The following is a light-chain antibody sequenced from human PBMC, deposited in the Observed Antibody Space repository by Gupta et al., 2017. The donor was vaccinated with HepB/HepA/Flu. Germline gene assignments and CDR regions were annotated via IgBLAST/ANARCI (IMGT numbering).Light chain of an antibody. Sequence: QSVLTQPPSASGTPGQRVTIPCSGSSSNLGSNTVNWYQQLPGTAPKLLIYNNNQRPSGVPDRISGSKSGTSASLAISGLQSEDEADYYCAAWDDSLNGWVFGGGTKLTVL. J-gene: IGLJ3*02. CDR1: SSNLGSNT. V-gene: IGLV1-44*01. CDR3: AAWDDSLNGWV. CDR2: NNN.